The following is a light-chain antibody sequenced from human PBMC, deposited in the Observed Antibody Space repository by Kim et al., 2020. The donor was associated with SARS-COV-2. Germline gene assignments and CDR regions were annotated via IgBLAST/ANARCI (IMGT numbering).Light chain of an antibody. CDR1: QSGSSSY. CDR3: QQYGSSRWT. V-gene: IGKV3-20*01. J-gene: IGKJ1*01. Sequence: SPGERATLSGGASQSGSSSYLAWYQQKPGQAPGLLIYGASSRATGIPDRCSGSGSGTDFTLTISGLGPEDFAVYYCQQYGSSRWTFGEGTKVDIK. CDR2: GAS.